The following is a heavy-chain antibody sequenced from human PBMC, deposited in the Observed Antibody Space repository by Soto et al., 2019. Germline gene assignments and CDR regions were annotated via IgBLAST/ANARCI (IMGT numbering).Heavy chain of an antibody. V-gene: IGHV3-21*01. D-gene: IGHD5-18*01. CDR1: GFTFSSYS. CDR2: ISSSSSYI. Sequence: GGSLRLSCAASGFTFSSYSMNWVRQAPGKGLEWVSSISSSSSYIYYAESVKGRFTISRDNAKNSLYLQMNSLRAEDTAVYYCAREKDTAMAYYYYGMDVWGQGTTVTVSS. J-gene: IGHJ6*02. CDR3: AREKDTAMAYYYYGMDV.